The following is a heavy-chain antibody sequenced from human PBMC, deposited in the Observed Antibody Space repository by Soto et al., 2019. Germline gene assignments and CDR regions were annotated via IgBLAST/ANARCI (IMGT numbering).Heavy chain of an antibody. J-gene: IGHJ6*02. CDR3: ARRIPFGYGMDV. D-gene: IGHD2-21*01. V-gene: IGHV3-64*01. Sequence: EVQLVESGGGLVQPGGSLRLSCAASGFTFSSYAMHWVRQAPGKGLEYVSGITSNGGNTDYASSVKGRFTISRDNSKNTLYLQRGSLRAEDMAVYYCARRIPFGYGMDVSGQGATVTVSS. CDR2: ITSNGGNT. CDR1: GFTFSSYA.